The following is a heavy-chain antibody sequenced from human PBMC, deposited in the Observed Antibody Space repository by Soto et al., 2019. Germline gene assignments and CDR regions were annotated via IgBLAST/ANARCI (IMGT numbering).Heavy chain of an antibody. D-gene: IGHD1-1*01. CDR2: IRNDGSKI. CDR1: GFTLSWYG. Sequence: GGALRLSCAASGFTLSWYGLHWVRQAPGRGLEWMAHIRNDGSKISYVDSVEGRFTVSRDNARNTLYLQMTSLRVEDTAVYYCAAWSRSHWFDYWGQGTQVTVSS. J-gene: IGHJ4*02. V-gene: IGHV3-7*03. CDR3: AAWSRSHWFDY.